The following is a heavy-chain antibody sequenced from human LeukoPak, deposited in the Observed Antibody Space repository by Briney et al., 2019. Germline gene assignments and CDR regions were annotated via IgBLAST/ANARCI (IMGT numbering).Heavy chain of an antibody. Sequence: PGGSLRLSCAASGFTFSSYAMSWVRQAPGKGLEWVSAISGSGGSTYYADSVKGRFTISRDNSKNTLYLHMNSLRAEDTAVYYCAKDVKGLLSNWFDPWGQGTLVTVSS. CDR1: GFTFSSYA. D-gene: IGHD2-15*01. CDR2: ISGSGGST. CDR3: AKDVKGLLSNWFDP. V-gene: IGHV3-23*01. J-gene: IGHJ5*02.